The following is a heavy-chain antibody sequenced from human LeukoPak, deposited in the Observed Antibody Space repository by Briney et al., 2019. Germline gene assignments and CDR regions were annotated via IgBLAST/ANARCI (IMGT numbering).Heavy chain of an antibody. J-gene: IGHJ1*01. CDR3: ARDGDTSGYSD. Sequence: GGSLRLSCAASGFTFSLYWMCWGRHGPGEGLEWVANIKQDGSEKYYVDSVNGRFTISRDNAKNILYLQMNSLKAEDTAVYYCARDGDTSGYSDWGQGTLVTASS. CDR1: GFTFSLYW. CDR2: IKQDGSEK. V-gene: IGHV3-7*01. D-gene: IGHD3-22*01.